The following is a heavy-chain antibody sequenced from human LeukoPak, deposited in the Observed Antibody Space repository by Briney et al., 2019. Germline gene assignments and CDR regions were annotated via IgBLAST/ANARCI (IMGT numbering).Heavy chain of an antibody. Sequence: SETLSLTCTVSGVSISSYFWSWIRQPAGKGLEWIGRIHTSGSTNYNPSLQSRVTISVDMSKNQFSLRLSSVTAADTAVYYCARRRDGYNYDYWGQGTLVTVSS. CDR3: ARRRDGYNYDY. CDR2: IHTSGST. V-gene: IGHV4-4*07. CDR1: GVSISSYF. D-gene: IGHD5-24*01. J-gene: IGHJ4*02.